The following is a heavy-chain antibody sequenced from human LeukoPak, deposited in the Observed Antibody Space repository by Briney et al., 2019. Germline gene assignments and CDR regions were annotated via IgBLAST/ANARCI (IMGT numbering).Heavy chain of an antibody. D-gene: IGHD2-2*01. V-gene: IGHV4-59*11. CDR3: ARRSGGYCSSTSCYGSKYYYYYMDV. Sequence: SETLSLTCTVSGGSISSHYWSWIRQPPGKGLEWIGYIYYSGSTNYKPSLKSRVTISVDTSKNQFPLKLSSVTAADTAVYYCARRSGGYCSSTSCYGSKYYYYYMDVWGKGTTVTVSS. CDR1: GGSISSHY. CDR2: IYYSGST. J-gene: IGHJ6*03.